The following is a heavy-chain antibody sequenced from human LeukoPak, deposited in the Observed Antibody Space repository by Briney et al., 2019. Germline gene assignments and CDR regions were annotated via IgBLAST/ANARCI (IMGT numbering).Heavy chain of an antibody. D-gene: IGHD6-19*01. J-gene: IGHJ3*02. V-gene: IGHV4-34*01. CDR2: INHSGST. Sequence: SETLSLSCAVYGGSFSGYYWSWIRQPPGKGPEWIGEINHSGSTNYNPSLKSRVTISVDTSKNQFSLKLSSVTAADTAVYYCARYSSGWYNNAFDIWGQGTMVTVSS. CDR3: ARYSSGWYNNAFDI. CDR1: GGSFSGYY.